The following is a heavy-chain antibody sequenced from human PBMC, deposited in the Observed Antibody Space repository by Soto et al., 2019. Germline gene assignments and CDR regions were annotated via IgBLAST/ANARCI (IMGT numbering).Heavy chain of an antibody. V-gene: IGHV4-61*01. CDR3: ARCARSCSLGF. Sequence: SETLSLTCTVSGGSVSSGSYYWSWIRQPPGKGLEWIGYIYYSGSTNYNPSLKSRVTISVDTSKNQFSLKLSSVTAADTAVYYCARCARSCSLGFWGQGTLVTVSS. D-gene: IGHD2-15*01. J-gene: IGHJ4*02. CDR2: IYYSGST. CDR1: GGSVSSGSYY.